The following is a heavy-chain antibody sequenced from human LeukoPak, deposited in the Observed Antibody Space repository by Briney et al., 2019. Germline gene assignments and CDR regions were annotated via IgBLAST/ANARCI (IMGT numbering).Heavy chain of an antibody. Sequence: GGSLRLPCAASGFTFSSYEMNWVRQAPGKGLEWVSYISSSGSTIYYADSVKGRFTISRDNAKNSLYLQMNSLRAEDTAVYYCARGNDYFDYWGQGTLVTVSS. CDR3: ARGNDYFDY. CDR2: ISSSGSTI. D-gene: IGHD1-1*01. CDR1: GFTFSSYE. J-gene: IGHJ4*02. V-gene: IGHV3-48*03.